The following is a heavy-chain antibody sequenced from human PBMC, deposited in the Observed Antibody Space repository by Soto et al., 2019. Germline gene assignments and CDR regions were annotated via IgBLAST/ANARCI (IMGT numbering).Heavy chain of an antibody. CDR2: INPDNGNT. CDR1: GYTFTRYT. CDR3: ARVHTIFGVAYGMDV. J-gene: IGHJ6*02. D-gene: IGHD3-3*01. V-gene: IGHV1-3*01. Sequence: GASVKVSCKASGYTFTRYTMNWVRQAPGQRLEWMGWINPDNGNTKSSQKFQDRVIITRDTSASTAYMDLSSLRSEDTAVYYCARVHTIFGVAYGMDVWGQGTTVTVSS.